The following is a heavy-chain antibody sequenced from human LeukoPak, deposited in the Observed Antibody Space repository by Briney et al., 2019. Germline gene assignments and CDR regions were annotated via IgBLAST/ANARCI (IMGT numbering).Heavy chain of an antibody. CDR2: ISGSGGST. CDR1: GFTFSSYA. V-gene: IGHV3-23*01. J-gene: IGHJ4*02. Sequence: PGGSLRLSCAASGFTFSSYAMSWVRQAPGKGLEWVSAISGSGGSTYYTDSVKGRFTISRDNSKNTLYLQMDSLRAEDTAVYYCAKDIVVAPAAEASFDYWGQGTLVTVSS. D-gene: IGHD2-2*01. CDR3: AKDIVVAPAAEASFDY.